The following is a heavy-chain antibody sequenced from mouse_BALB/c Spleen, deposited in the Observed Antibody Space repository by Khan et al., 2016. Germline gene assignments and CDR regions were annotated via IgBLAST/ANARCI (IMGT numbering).Heavy chain of an antibody. CDR1: GDSITSGY. J-gene: IGHJ1*01. V-gene: IGHV3-8*02. CDR3: ARYYGQVYWDIDL. Sequence: EVELEESGPSLVKPSQTLSLTCSVTGDSITSGYWNWIRKFPGNKLEYMGYISYSGSTYYNPSLKSRISITRDTSKNQYYLQLNSVTTEDTATYSDARYYGQVYWDIDLWGAGTTVTVSS. D-gene: IGHD1-1*02. CDR2: ISYSGST.